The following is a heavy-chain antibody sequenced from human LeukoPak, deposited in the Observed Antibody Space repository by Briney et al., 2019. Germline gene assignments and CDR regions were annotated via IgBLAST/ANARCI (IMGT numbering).Heavy chain of an antibody. J-gene: IGHJ5*02. CDR3: ASFYYDSSGNWFDP. V-gene: IGHV1-69*06. CDR1: GGTFSSYA. D-gene: IGHD3-22*01. Sequence: ASVKVSCKASGGTFSSYAISWVRQAPGQGLEWMGGIIPIFGTANYAQKFQGRVTITADKSTSTAYMELSRLRSDDTAVYYCASFYYDSSGNWFDPWGQGTLVTVSS. CDR2: IIPIFGTA.